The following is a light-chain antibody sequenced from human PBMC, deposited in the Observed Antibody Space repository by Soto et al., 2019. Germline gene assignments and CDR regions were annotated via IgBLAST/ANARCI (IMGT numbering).Light chain of an antibody. J-gene: IGLJ2*01. CDR3: ATWDDSLSGYVV. V-gene: IGLV1-47*01. CDR1: SSNIGSNY. CDR2: RDN. Sequence: QSVLSQPPSASGTPGQMVTISCSGSSSNIGSNYVYWYQQLPRTAPKLLISRDNRRPSGVPDRFSGSKSGTSASLAISGLRSDDEADYYCATWDDSLSGYVVFGGGTKLTVL.